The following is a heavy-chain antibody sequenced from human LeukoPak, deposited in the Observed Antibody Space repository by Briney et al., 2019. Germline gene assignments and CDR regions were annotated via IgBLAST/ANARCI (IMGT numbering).Heavy chain of an antibody. CDR3: AREGSGVAGHFDY. Sequence: PGGSLRLSCAASGFTFSSYWMSWVRQAPGKGLEWVANIKVDGSARYYVDSVKGRFTISRDNAKNSLYLEMNSLRAEDTAVYYCAREGSGVAGHFDYWGQGTLVTVSS. J-gene: IGHJ4*02. V-gene: IGHV3-7*01. D-gene: IGHD6-19*01. CDR2: IKVDGSAR. CDR1: GFTFSSYW.